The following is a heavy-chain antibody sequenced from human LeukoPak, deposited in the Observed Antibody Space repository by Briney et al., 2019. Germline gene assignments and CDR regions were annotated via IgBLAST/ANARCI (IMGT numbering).Heavy chain of an antibody. D-gene: IGHD3-22*01. V-gene: IGHV1-46*01. J-gene: IGHJ4*02. CDR1: GYTFTSYY. Sequence: GASVKVSSKASGYTFTSYYMHWVRQAPGQGLEWMGIINPSGGSTSYAQKFQGRVTMTRDTSTSTVYMELSSLRSEDTAVYYCARDIRGNSTYYYDSSGYYYDYWGQGTLVTV. CDR2: INPSGGST. CDR3: ARDIRGNSTYYYDSSGYYYDY.